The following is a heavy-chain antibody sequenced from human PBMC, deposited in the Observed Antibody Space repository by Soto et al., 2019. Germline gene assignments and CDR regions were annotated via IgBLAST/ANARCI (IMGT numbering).Heavy chain of an antibody. CDR2: ISGSGGST. Sequence: PGGSLRLSCAASGFTFTNDAMNWVRQAPGKGLEWVSTISGSGGSTYYADSVKGRFTISRDNSKNTLYLQMNSLRAEDTAVYYCARGEYCPTTTCQLIYFDYWGQGSLVTVSS. D-gene: IGHD2-2*01. CDR1: GFTFTNDA. CDR3: ARGEYCPTTTCQLIYFDY. J-gene: IGHJ4*02. V-gene: IGHV3-23*01.